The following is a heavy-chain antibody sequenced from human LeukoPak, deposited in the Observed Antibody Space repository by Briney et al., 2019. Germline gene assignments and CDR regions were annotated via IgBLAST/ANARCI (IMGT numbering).Heavy chain of an antibody. V-gene: IGHV3-15*01. CDR2: IKSKTDGGTT. J-gene: IGHJ4*02. D-gene: IGHD1-26*01. CDR1: GFTFTNAW. Sequence: GGSLRLSCSASGFTFTNAWMSWVRQAPGKGLEWVGRIKSKTDGGTTDYAAPVKGRFSISKDDSKNTLYLQMNSLKSEDTAVYYCQGGRFWGQGTLVTVSS. CDR3: QGGRF.